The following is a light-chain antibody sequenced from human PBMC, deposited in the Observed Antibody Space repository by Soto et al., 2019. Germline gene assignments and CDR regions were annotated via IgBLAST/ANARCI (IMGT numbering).Light chain of an antibody. J-gene: IGKJ5*01. CDR3: QQYNIWPPIT. Sequence: EIVMTQSPAPLSVSPGERATLSCRSSQSFSSNLAWYQQKPGQAPRLLLYGAYTRAACVPARFSGSGSGTEFTLTITSLQSEDIALYYCQQYNIWPPITFGQGTRLEIK. CDR1: QSFSSN. CDR2: GAY. V-gene: IGKV3-15*01.